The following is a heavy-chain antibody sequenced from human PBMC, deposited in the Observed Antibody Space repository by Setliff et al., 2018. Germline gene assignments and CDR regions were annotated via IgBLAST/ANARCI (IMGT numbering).Heavy chain of an antibody. CDR3: ARDLYNSGSDY. CDR2: INPNSGAT. CDR1: GYTFTDYY. Sequence: ASVKVSCKASGYTFTDYYIHRVRQAPGQGLEWMGRINPNSGATNFAQKFQGRVTMTRDTSISTAYMDLSRLRSDDTAVYYCARDLYNSGSDYWGQGTLVTVSS. V-gene: IGHV1-2*06. D-gene: IGHD6-25*01. J-gene: IGHJ4*02.